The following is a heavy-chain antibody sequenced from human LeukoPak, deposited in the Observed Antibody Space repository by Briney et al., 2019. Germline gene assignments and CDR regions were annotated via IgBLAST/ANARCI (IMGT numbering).Heavy chain of an antibody. V-gene: IGHV3-48*03. D-gene: IGHD6-19*01. Sequence: GGSLRLSCAVSGFTFSSYEMNWVRQAPGKGLEWVSYITSGGSTIYYADFVKGRFTISRDNARNSLYLQMNSLRAEDTAVYYCARDPLAVAGSNPNDYWGQGTLVTVSS. CDR1: GFTFSSYE. CDR3: ARDPLAVAGSNPNDY. J-gene: IGHJ4*02. CDR2: ITSGGSTI.